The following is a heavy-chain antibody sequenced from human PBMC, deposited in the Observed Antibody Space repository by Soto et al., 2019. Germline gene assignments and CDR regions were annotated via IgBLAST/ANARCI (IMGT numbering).Heavy chain of an antibody. D-gene: IGHD4-17*01. V-gene: IGHV5-51*01. CDR2: IYPGDSDT. CDR3: ARHSTTVVTPEAFDI. J-gene: IGHJ3*02. Sequence: GESLKISCKGSGYSFTSYWIGWVRQMPGKGLEWMGIIYPGDSDTRYSPSFQGQVTISADKSISTAYLQWSSLKASATAMYYCARHSTTVVTPEAFDIWGQGTMVTVSS. CDR1: GYSFTSYW.